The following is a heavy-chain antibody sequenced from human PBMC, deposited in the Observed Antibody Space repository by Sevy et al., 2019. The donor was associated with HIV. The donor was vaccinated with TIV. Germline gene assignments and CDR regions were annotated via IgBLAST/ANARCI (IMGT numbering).Heavy chain of an antibody. CDR2: IHTSGST. CDR1: GGSISSGSYY. V-gene: IGHV4-61*02. J-gene: IGHJ5*02. D-gene: IGHD2-15*01. Sequence: SETLSLTCSVSGGSISSGSYYWSWIRQPAGKGLEWIGRIHTSGSTDSNPSLKSRVTMSVDTSRNQFSLKLSSVTAADTAVYYCAREGGGYCSGGTCYEGRWFDPWGQGTLVTVSS. CDR3: AREGGGYCSGGTCYEGRWFDP.